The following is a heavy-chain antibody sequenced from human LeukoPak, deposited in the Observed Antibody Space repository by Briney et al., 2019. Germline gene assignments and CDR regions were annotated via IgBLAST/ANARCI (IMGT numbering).Heavy chain of an antibody. D-gene: IGHD2-15*01. V-gene: IGHV3-30*04. CDR2: IPYDGSNK. J-gene: IGHJ5*02. CDR1: GFTFSSYA. CDR3: AKVPFRYCSGGSCYTAPASNWFDP. Sequence: PGGSLRLSCAASGFTFSSYAMHWVRQAPGKGLEWVALIPYDGSNKYYADSVKGRFTFSRDNSKNTLYLQMNSLRAEDTAVYYCAKVPFRYCSGGSCYTAPASNWFDPWGQGTLVTVSS.